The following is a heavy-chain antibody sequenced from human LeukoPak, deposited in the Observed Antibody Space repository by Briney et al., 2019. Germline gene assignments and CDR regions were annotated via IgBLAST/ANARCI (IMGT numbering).Heavy chain of an antibody. J-gene: IGHJ4*02. D-gene: IGHD3-3*01. Sequence: ASVKVSCKASGYTFTSYGISWVRQAPGQGLEWMGWISVYNGNTNYAQKLQGRVTMTTDTSTSTAYMELRSLRSDDTAVYYCARVGYYDFWSGSQSYYFDYWGQGTLVIVSS. CDR1: GYTFTSYG. V-gene: IGHV1-18*01. CDR3: ARVGYYDFWSGSQSYYFDY. CDR2: ISVYNGNT.